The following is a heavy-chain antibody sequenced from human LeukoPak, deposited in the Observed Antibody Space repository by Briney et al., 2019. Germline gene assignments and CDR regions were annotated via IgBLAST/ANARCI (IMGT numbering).Heavy chain of an antibody. J-gene: IGHJ4*02. Sequence: GGSLRLPCAASGFTVSGNYMNWVRQAPGKGLEWDSVIYDGGSTYYSDAVRGRFTASRDPSKNTLYLQMNSLRAEDTAVYYCARGAFNWGRGTLVTVSS. CDR3: ARGAFN. V-gene: IGHV3-53*01. CDR2: IYDGGST. CDR1: GFTVSGNY.